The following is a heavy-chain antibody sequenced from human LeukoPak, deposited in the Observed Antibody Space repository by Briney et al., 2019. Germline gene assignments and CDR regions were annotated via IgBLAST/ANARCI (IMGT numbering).Heavy chain of an antibody. V-gene: IGHV3-74*01. CDR2: INSDGSHT. J-gene: IGHJ4*02. CDR3: ASHSTFVGGATESIDY. D-gene: IGHD1-26*01. CDR1: EFTFNNYW. Sequence: GGSLRLSCAASEFTFNNYWMYWVRQAPGKGLVWVSRINSDGSHTDYADSVKGRFTISRDNAKNTLYLQMNSLRAEDTAVYYCASHSTFVGGATESIDYWGQGTLVTVSS.